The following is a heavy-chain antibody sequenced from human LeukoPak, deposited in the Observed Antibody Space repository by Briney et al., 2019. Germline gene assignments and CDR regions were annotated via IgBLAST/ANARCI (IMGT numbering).Heavy chain of an antibody. J-gene: IGHJ6*03. CDR3: AKDKGRGDYYYYYYMDV. Sequence: GGSLRLSCAASGFTFDDYAMHWVRQAPGKGLEWVSGISWNSGSIGYADSVKGRFTISRDNAKNSLYLQMNSLRAEDTALYYCAKDKGRGDYYYYYYMDVWGKGTTVTISS. CDR2: ISWNSGSI. D-gene: IGHD3-10*01. CDR1: GFTFDDYA. V-gene: IGHV3-9*01.